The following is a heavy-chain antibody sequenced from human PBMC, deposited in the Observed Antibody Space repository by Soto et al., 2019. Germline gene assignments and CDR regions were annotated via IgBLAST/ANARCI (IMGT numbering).Heavy chain of an antibody. Sequence: QVQLVQSGAEVKKPGSSVKVSCKASGGTFSSSAISWVRQAPGKGLEWMGGIIPIFGTANYAQKFQGRVTISADGSKSTASMELSRLRSEDTAVYYCARGLDYYDSSGYTSLMHWGQGTLVTVSS. CDR1: GGTFSSSA. D-gene: IGHD3-22*01. J-gene: IGHJ1*01. V-gene: IGHV1-69*12. CDR3: ARGLDYYDSSGYTSLMH. CDR2: IIPIFGTA.